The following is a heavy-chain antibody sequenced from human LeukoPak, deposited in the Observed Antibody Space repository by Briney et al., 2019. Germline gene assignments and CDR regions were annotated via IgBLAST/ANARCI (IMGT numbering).Heavy chain of an antibody. Sequence: GGSLRLSCAASGFTFSSYWMSWVRQAPGKGLEWVANIKQDGSEKYYVDSVKGRFTISRDNAKNSLYLQMNSLRAEDTAVHYCARDFRGDSYGHEFDYWGQGTLVTVSS. J-gene: IGHJ4*02. V-gene: IGHV3-7*03. CDR3: ARDFRGDSYGHEFDY. CDR2: IKQDGSEK. CDR1: GFTFSSYW. D-gene: IGHD5-18*01.